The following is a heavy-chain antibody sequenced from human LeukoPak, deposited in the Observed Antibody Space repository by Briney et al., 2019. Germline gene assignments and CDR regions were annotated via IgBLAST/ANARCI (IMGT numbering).Heavy chain of an antibody. CDR3: ARSRSADY. CDR2: IKRDGSEK. Sequence: PGGSLRLSCAASGFAFSDYWMSWVRQAPGKGLEWVANIKRDGSEKYYVDSVKGRFTISRDNLKNSLYLQMNSLRAEDTAIYYCARSRSADYWGQGTLVTVSS. D-gene: IGHD1-26*01. V-gene: IGHV3-7*01. CDR1: GFAFSDYW. J-gene: IGHJ4*02.